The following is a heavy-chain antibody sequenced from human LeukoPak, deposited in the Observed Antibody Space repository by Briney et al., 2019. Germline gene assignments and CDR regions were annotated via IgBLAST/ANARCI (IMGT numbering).Heavy chain of an antibody. J-gene: IGHJ4*02. CDR1: GVSVGSAGYY. CDR3: ARSQSQSGSYRYYFAY. Sequence: SETLSLTCTVSGVSVGSAGYYWTWIRQPPGKGLEWMGYMYYSGNSNYNPFLKSRVTMSLDPSKNRFSLKLSSVTAADTAVYYCARSQSQSGSYRYYFAYWGQGTLVTVSS. V-gene: IGHV4-61*08. CDR2: MYYSGNS. D-gene: IGHD1-26*01.